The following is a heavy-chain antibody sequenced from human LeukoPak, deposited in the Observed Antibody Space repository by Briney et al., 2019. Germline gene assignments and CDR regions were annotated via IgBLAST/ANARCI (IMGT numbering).Heavy chain of an antibody. V-gene: IGHV3-23*01. CDR1: GFTFSSYA. D-gene: IGHD3-10*01. Sequence: GGSLRLSCAASGFTFSSYAMSWVRQAPGKGLEWVSAISGSGGSTYYADSVKGRFTISRDNSKNTLYLQMNSLRAEDTAVYYCAKGLPVRGVIIRGAFDIWGQGTMVTVSS. J-gene: IGHJ3*02. CDR3: AKGLPVRGVIIRGAFDI. CDR2: ISGSGGST.